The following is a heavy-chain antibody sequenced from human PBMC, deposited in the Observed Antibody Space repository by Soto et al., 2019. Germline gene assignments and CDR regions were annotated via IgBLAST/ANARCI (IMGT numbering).Heavy chain of an antibody. CDR2: ISYDGSNK. CDR3: AGVEVYAGYYYYGMDV. J-gene: IGHJ6*02. Sequence: QVQLVESGGGVVQPGRSLRLSCAASGFTFSSYAMHWVRQAPGKGLEWVAVISYDGSNKYYADSVKGRFTISRDNSKNTLDLQMNSLRAEDTAVYYCAGVEVYAGYYYYGMDVWGQGTTVTVSS. V-gene: IGHV3-30-3*01. D-gene: IGHD2-8*01. CDR1: GFTFSSYA.